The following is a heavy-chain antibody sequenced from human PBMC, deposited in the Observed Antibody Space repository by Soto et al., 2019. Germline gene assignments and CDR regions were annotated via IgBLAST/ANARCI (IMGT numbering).Heavy chain of an antibody. D-gene: IGHD2-21*01. CDR2: INRDGSVT. CDR3: ARDDIVVGPYMRI. V-gene: IGHV3-74*01. Sequence: PGGSLRLSCEVSGLRYSTAWMHWVRQAPGKGLVWVSSINRDGSVTNYADSVKGRFTISRDSAEKTLYLQINSLRADDTGVYYCARDDIVVGPYMRIWGQGTTVTGSS. CDR1: GLRYSTAW. J-gene: IGHJ6*02.